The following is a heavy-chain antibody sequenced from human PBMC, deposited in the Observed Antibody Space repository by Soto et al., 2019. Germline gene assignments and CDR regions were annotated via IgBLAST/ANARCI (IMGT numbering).Heavy chain of an antibody. V-gene: IGHV4-31*03. CDR3: ARAPLYDYVWGSYRSHYFDY. J-gene: IGHJ4*02. CDR1: GGSISSGGYY. CDR2: IYYSGST. Sequence: PSETLSLTCTVSGGSISSGGYYWSWIRQHPGKGLEWIGYIYYSGSTYYNPSLKSRVTISVDTSKNQFSLKLSSVTAADTAVYYCARAPLYDYVWGSYRSHYFDYWGQGTLVTVSS. D-gene: IGHD3-16*02.